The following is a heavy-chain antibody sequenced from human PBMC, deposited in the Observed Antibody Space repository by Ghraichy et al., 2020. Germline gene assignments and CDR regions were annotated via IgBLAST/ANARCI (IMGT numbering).Heavy chain of an antibody. D-gene: IGHD6-13*01. CDR3: ARLRKRYSSSWYNGAWDYGMDV. CDR1: GGSFSGYY. CDR2: INHSGST. J-gene: IGHJ6*02. Sequence: SETLSLTCAVYGGSFSGYYWSWIRQPPGKGLEWIGEINHSGSTNYNPSLKSRVTISVDTSKNQFSLKLSSVTAADTAVYYCARLRKRYSSSWYNGAWDYGMDVWGQGTTVTVSS. V-gene: IGHV4-34*01.